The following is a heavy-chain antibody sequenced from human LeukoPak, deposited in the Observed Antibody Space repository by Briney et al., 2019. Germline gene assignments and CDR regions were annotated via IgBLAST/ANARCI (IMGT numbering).Heavy chain of an antibody. V-gene: IGHV3-21*01. CDR2: ISSSSNHV. Sequence: SGGSLRLSCAASGFTFSTYSMNWVRQAPGKGLEWVSSISSSSNHVYNADSVKGRFTISRDNAKNSLYLQMSSLRAEDTAVYYCARDYSGSGYELDYWGQGTLVTVSS. D-gene: IGHD5-12*01. J-gene: IGHJ4*02. CDR3: ARDYSGSGYELDY. CDR1: GFTFSTYS.